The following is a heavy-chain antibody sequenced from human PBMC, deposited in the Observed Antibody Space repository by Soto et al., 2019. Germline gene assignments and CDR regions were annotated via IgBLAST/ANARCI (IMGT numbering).Heavy chain of an antibody. D-gene: IGHD4-17*01. CDR3: ARDDGVGP. Sequence: QVQLQESGPGLVKPSQTLSLTCTVSGGSISSGDYYWSWIRQPPGKGLEWIGYTYDSGSTYYNSSLKSRVNITLDTSKNQFSLKLTSVTAADTAVYYWARDDGVGPWGQGTLVTVSS. CDR1: GGSISSGDYY. V-gene: IGHV4-30-4*01. CDR2: TYDSGST. J-gene: IGHJ5*02.